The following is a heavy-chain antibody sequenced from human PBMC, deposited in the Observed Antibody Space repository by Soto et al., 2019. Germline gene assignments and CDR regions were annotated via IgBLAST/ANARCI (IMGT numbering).Heavy chain of an antibody. CDR2: INPSGGST. CDR3: ARDRSAGYYDSSGYYGH. CDR1: RYTFTSYY. Sequence: GSVKVSCKASRYTFTSYYMHWVRQAPGQGLEWMGIINPSGGSTSCAQKFQGRVTMTRDTSTSTVYMELSSLRSEDTAVYYCARDRSAGYYDSSGYYGHWGQGTLVRVS. J-gene: IGHJ4*02. V-gene: IGHV1-46*01. D-gene: IGHD3-22*01.